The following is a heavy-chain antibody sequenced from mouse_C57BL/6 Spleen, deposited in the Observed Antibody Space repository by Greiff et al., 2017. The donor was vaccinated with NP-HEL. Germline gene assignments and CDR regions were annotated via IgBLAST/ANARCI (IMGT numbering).Heavy chain of an antibody. D-gene: IGHD1-1*01. CDR1: GFTFSDYY. V-gene: IGHV5-16*01. CDR2: INYDGSST. J-gene: IGHJ4*01. CDR3: ARGATVVATGAMDY. Sequence: EVKLMESEGGLVQPGSSMKLSCTASGFTFSDYYMAWVRQVPEKGLEWVANINYDGSSTYYLDSLKSRFIISRDNAKNILYLQMSRLKSEDTATYYCARGATVVATGAMDYWGQGTSVTVSS.